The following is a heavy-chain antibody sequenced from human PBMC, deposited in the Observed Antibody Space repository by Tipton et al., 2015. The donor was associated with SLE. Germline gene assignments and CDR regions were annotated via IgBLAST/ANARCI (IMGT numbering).Heavy chain of an antibody. CDR3: GKRALYGSGRSEDV. V-gene: IGHV3-23*01. CDR1: GFTFSHYS. Sequence: SLRLSCAASGFTFSHYSMSWVRQAPGKGLEWVSAIVPSGVNSYYADSVKGRFTISRDNSKNTLYLQMSSLRAEDTAIYYCGKRALYGSGRSEDVWGQGTTVTVSS. CDR2: IVPSGVNS. D-gene: IGHD3-10*01. J-gene: IGHJ6*02.